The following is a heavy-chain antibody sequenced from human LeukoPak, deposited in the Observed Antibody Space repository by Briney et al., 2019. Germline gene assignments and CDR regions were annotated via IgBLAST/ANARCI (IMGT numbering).Heavy chain of an antibody. D-gene: IGHD2-2*01. J-gene: IGHJ6*03. Sequence: SGGSLRLSCAASGFTFSSYWMSWVRQAPGKGLEWVANIKQDGSEKYYVDSVKGRFTISRDNAKNSLYLQMNSLRAEDTAVYYCARDSLYCSSTSCYPPYYYYMDVWGKGTTVTVSS. V-gene: IGHV3-7*01. CDR2: IKQDGSEK. CDR3: ARDSLYCSSTSCYPPYYYYMDV. CDR1: GFTFSSYW.